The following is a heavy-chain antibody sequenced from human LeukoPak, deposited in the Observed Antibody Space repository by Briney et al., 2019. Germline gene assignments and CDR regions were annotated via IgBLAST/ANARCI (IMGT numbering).Heavy chain of an antibody. V-gene: IGHV3-23*01. D-gene: IGHD3-16*01. CDR2: TTTAGGNT. J-gene: IGHJ4*02. Sequence: GRSLRLSCAASGFTFSSYAMSWVRQAPGKGLEWVSTTTTAGGNTYYADSVRGRFAISRDNSKNMLYLQMNSLRAEDTAVYYCAKARSSWARYFDCWGQGALVTVSS. CDR3: AKARSSWARYFDC. CDR1: GFTFSSYA.